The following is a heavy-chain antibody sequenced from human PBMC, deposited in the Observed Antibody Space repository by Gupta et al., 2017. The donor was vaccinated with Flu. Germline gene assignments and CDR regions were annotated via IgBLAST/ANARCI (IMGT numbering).Heavy chain of an antibody. J-gene: IGHJ4*02. Sequence: SMNWVRQAPGKGLGWVSTISSSSTYIYYADSVKGRFTISRDNAKDSVYLHMNSLRAEDTAVYYCARDLSLGMPKGFDYWGQGALVTVSS. D-gene: IGHD2-2*01. CDR1: S. V-gene: IGHV3-21*01. CDR3: ARDLSLGMPKGFDY. CDR2: ISSSSTYI.